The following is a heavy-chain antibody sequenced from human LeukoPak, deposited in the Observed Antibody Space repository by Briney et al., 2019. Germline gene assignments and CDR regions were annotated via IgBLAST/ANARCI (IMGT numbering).Heavy chain of an antibody. Sequence: ASVKVSCKVSGDTLTVVCIHWVRQAPGKGLEYMGGFDPEDGATVFTQKFQGRVTMTEDTATDTAYMDLSCLRSEDTALYYCASRRRPLRGPFDYWGQGTLVTVSS. J-gene: IGHJ4*02. CDR3: ASRRRPLRGPFDY. CDR2: FDPEDGAT. D-gene: IGHD3-10*01. V-gene: IGHV1-24*01. CDR1: GDTLTVVC.